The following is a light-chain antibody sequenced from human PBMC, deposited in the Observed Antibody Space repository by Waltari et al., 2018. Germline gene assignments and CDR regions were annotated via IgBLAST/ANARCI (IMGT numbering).Light chain of an antibody. CDR2: AAS. CDR1: QGISGY. V-gene: IGKV1-8*01. CDR3: QQYYTYPFT. J-gene: IGKJ3*01. Sequence: AIRMTQSPSSLPASTGDRVTLTCRASQGISGYLAWYQQKPGKAPKLLISAASSLQSGVPSRFSGSGSGTDFTLTISCLQSEDFATYFCQQYYTYPFTFGPGTKVDIK.